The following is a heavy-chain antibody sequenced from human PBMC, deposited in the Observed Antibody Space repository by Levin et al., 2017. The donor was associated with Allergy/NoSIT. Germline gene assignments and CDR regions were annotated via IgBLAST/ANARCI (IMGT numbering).Heavy chain of an antibody. D-gene: IGHD6-13*01. Sequence: GGSLRLSCAASGFTFDDYAMHWVRQAPGKGLEWVSGISWNSGSIGYADSVKGRFTISRDNAKNSLYLQMNSLRAEDTALYYCAKDKRARIAAAGGFDYWGQGTLVTVSS. V-gene: IGHV3-9*01. CDR3: AKDKRARIAAAGGFDY. CDR1: GFTFDDYA. CDR2: ISWNSGSI. J-gene: IGHJ4*02.